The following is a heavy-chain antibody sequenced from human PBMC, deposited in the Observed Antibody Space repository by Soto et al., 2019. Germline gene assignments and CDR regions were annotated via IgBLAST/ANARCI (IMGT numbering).Heavy chain of an antibody. Sequence: GGSLRLSCTASRFTFSSYAMHWVRQAPGKGLEWVALISYDGLNKFYADSVKGRFTISRDNSKKTLYLQMNSLRPEDTAVYYCANPQTAKAAVASHYFDYWGQGTLVTVSS. J-gene: IGHJ4*02. CDR1: RFTFSSYA. V-gene: IGHV3-30-3*01. D-gene: IGHD6-19*01. CDR2: ISYDGLNK. CDR3: ANPQTAKAAVASHYFDY.